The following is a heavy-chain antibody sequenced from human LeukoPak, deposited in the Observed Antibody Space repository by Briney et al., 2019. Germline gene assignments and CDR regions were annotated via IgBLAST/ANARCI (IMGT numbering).Heavy chain of an antibody. J-gene: IGHJ5*02. CDR3: ARHTYYYGSGSYYLNQHNWFDP. CDR2: VNHSGRT. V-gene: IGHV4-34*01. Sequence: PSETLSLTCAVYGGSFSDYWWTWIRQSPGKGLEWIGEVNHSGRTNYNPSLKSRVTISVDTSKNQFSLKLSSVTAADTAVYYCARHTYYYGSGSYYLNQHNWFDPWGQGTLVTVSS. D-gene: IGHD3-10*01. CDR1: GGSFSDYW.